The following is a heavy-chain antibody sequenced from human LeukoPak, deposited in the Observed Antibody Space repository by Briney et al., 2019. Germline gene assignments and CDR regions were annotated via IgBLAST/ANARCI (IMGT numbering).Heavy chain of an antibody. CDR3: ARDQDYGGNPNDAFDI. Sequence: ASVKVSCTASGYTFTGYRMHWVRQAPGQGLEWMGIINPSGGSTRYAQKFQDRVTMTRDTSTSTVYMELSSLRSEDTAVYYCARDQDYGGNPNDAFDIWGQGTMVTVSS. CDR1: GYTFTGYR. CDR2: INPSGGST. J-gene: IGHJ3*02. V-gene: IGHV1-46*01. D-gene: IGHD4-23*01.